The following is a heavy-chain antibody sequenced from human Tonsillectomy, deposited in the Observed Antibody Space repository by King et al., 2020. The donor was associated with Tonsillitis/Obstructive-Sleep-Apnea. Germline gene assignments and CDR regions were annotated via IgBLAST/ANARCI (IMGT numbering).Heavy chain of an antibody. V-gene: IGHV3-74*01. CDR2: INVDGSSP. Sequence: VQLVESGGGLVQPGGSLRLSCAFSEFTFSSYSMHWVRRAPGKGLVWVSHINVDGSSPNYADSLKGRFTISRDNAKNTPYLQMKRLGAEDTAVYYCARDHSGTGAAFDIWGQGTMLTVSS. D-gene: IGHD1-1*01. CDR1: EFTFSSYS. J-gene: IGHJ3*02. CDR3: ARDHSGTGAAFDI.